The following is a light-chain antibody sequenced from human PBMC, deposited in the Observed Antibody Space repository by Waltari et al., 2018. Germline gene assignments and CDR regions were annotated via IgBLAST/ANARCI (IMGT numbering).Light chain of an antibody. CDR3: QSADTSGVYPR. J-gene: IGLJ3*02. V-gene: IGLV3-25*03. Sequence: SYDLTQPPSVSVPPGQTAKVTCSGDTLPKQYAYWYQKKPGQAPLLLIYQDTERPSGFSERFSGSSSGTTVTLTISDVQAEDEADYYCQSADTSGVYPRFGGGTKLTVL. CDR1: TLPKQY. CDR2: QDT.